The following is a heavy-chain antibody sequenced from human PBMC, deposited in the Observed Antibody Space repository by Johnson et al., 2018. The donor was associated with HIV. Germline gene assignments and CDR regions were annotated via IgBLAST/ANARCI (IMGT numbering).Heavy chain of an antibody. CDR3: ARERDTDMAGDAFDI. CDR2: ISYDGSST. V-gene: IGHV3-74*01. D-gene: IGHD5-18*01. CDR1: GFIFSDAW. J-gene: IGHJ3*02. Sequence: EVQLVESGGGLVKPGGSLRLSCAASGFIFSDAWMSWVRQAPGKGPEWVAVISYDGSSTRYADSVKGRFTISRDNAKNTLYLQMNSLRAEDTAVYYCARERDTDMAGDAFDIWGQGTMVTVSS.